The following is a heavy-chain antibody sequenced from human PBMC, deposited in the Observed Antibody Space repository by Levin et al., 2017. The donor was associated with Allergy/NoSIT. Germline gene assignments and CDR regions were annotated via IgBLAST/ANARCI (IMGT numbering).Heavy chain of an antibody. CDR2: IWYDGSNK. J-gene: IGHJ4*02. V-gene: IGHV3-33*01. D-gene: IGHD6-19*01. CDR1: GFTFRNFG. CDR3: ARDRYSAVAGIDWTHPLDY. Sequence: LSLTCAASGFTFRNFGIHWVRPAPGKGLEWVSAIWYDGSNKYYRDSVKGRFTISRDNSKNTLYLQMDSLRVEDTAVYYCARDRYSAVAGIDWTHPLDYWGQGTLVTVSS.